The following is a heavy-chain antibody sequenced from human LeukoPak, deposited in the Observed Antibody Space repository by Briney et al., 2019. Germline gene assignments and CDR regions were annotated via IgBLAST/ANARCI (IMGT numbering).Heavy chain of an antibody. D-gene: IGHD5-12*01. CDR3: ARGWLGDIVATYGMDV. Sequence: PSETLSLTCAVYGGSFSGYCWSWIRQPPGKGLEWIGEINHSGSTNYNPSLKSRVTISVDTSKNQFSLKLSSVTAADTAVYYCARGWLGDIVATYGMDVWGQGTTVTVSS. V-gene: IGHV4-34*01. J-gene: IGHJ6*02. CDR1: GGSFSGYC. CDR2: INHSGST.